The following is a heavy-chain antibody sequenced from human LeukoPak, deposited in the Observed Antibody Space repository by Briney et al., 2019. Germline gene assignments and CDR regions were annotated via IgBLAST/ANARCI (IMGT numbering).Heavy chain of an antibody. Sequence: GASVKVSCKASGYTFTSYDINWVRQATGQGLEWMGWMNPNSGNTGYAQKFQGRVTMTRNTSISTAYMELSSLRSEDTAVYHCARALGEGGTYYHYDMDVWGQGTTVTVSS. V-gene: IGHV1-8*01. D-gene: IGHD6-19*01. CDR1: GYTFTSYD. CDR3: ARALGEGGTYYHYDMDV. J-gene: IGHJ6*02. CDR2: MNPNSGNT.